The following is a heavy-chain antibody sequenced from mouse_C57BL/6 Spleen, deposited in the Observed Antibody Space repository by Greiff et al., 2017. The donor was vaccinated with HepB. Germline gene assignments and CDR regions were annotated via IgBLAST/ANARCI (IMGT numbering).Heavy chain of an antibody. Sequence: EVKVVESGEGLVKPGGSLKLSCAASGFTFSDYGMHWVRQAPEKGLEWVAYISSGSSTIYYADTVKGRFTISRDNAKNTLFLQMTSLRSEDTAMYYCARRGELRRVYYFDYWGQGTTLTVSS. V-gene: IGHV5-17*01. D-gene: IGHD2-4*01. CDR3: ARRGELRRVYYFDY. CDR2: ISSGSSTI. CDR1: GFTFSDYG. J-gene: IGHJ2*01.